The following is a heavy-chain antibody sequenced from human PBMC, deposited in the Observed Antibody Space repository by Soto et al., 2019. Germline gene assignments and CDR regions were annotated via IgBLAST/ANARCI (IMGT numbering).Heavy chain of an antibody. CDR2: ISSSSTTI. V-gene: IGHV3-48*02. Sequence: GGSLRLSCAASGFTFSTFGMNWVRQAPGKGLEWISYISSSSTTIFYGGSVAGRFTVSRDNAENSLYLQMNSLRDEDAAVYYCAIDKGGSVIGLNWFDPWGQGTLVTVSS. CDR3: AIDKGGSVIGLNWFDP. D-gene: IGHD2-21*01. CDR1: GFTFSTFG. J-gene: IGHJ5*01.